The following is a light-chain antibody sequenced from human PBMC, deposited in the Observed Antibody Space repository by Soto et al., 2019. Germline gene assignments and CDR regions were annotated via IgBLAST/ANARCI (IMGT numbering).Light chain of an antibody. CDR3: QQGNSFPLT. V-gene: IGKV1-39*01. CDR2: AAS. Sequence: DIQMTQSPSSLSAYVGGTVPIDCRASQSISSYLNWYQQKQGKAPKFMIYAASSLQSGVLSRFSGSGSGTDFTLTISSLQPEDVATYYCQQGNSFPLTFGGGTKVDIK. CDR1: QSISSY. J-gene: IGKJ4*01.